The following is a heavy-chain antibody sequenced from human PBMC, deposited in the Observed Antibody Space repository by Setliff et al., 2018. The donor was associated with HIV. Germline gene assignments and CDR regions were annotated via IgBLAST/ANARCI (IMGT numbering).Heavy chain of an antibody. D-gene: IGHD2-21*02. V-gene: IGHV4-34*01. Sequence: SETLSLTCSVYGTSFSDHYWSWVRQTPGKGLEWIGEMNQSGTTNYNPSLKSRVTMSIDASERQFSLKLTSVTAADTAVYYCVRWYYCVSGACYRADYWGQGTMVTVSS. CDR3: VRWYYCVSGACYRADY. CDR2: MNQSGTT. J-gene: IGHJ4*02. CDR1: GTSFSDHY.